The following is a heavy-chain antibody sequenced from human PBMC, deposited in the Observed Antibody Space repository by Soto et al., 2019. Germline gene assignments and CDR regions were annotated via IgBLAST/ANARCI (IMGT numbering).Heavy chain of an antibody. D-gene: IGHD2-21*01. Sequence: GSLLPTCSTSGFPFSDYYMSWIRQAPGKGLEWLSHISPKSTYRNYADSVKGRFTISRDNTKSSLFLQMNSLGVEDTAVYYCARGGGGGLFEHWGQGVLVTVYS. CDR1: GFPFSDYY. J-gene: IGHJ4*02. V-gene: IGHV3-11*06. CDR2: ISPKSTYR. CDR3: ARGGGGGLFEH.